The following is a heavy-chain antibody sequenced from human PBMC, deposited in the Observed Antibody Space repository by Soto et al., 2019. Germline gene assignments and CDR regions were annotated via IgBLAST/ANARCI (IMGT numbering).Heavy chain of an antibody. V-gene: IGHV3-21*01. D-gene: IGHD4-17*01. CDR1: GVTFSSYS. CDR3: ARDVLRYGDPRTYFDY. Sequence: GSLRLSCAASGVTFSSYSMNWVRQAPGKGLEWVSSISSSSSYIYYADSVKGRFTISRDNAKNSLYLQMNSLRAEDTAVYYCARDVLRYGDPRTYFDYWGQGTLVTVSS. J-gene: IGHJ4*02. CDR2: ISSSSSYI.